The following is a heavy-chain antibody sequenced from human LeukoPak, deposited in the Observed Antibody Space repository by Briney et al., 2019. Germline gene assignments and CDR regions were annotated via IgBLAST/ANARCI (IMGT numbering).Heavy chain of an antibody. J-gene: IGHJ4*02. D-gene: IGHD3-10*01. V-gene: IGHV5-51*01. Sequence: GESLKISCKGSGYSFTSYWIAWVRQMPGKGLEWMGIIFSGDSDTRYSPSFQGQVTISTDRSINTAYLQWSSLKASDTAMYYCARGGYYGSGSYYKGIYWGQGTLVTVSS. CDR2: IFSGDSDT. CDR1: GYSFTSYW. CDR3: ARGGYYGSGSYYKGIY.